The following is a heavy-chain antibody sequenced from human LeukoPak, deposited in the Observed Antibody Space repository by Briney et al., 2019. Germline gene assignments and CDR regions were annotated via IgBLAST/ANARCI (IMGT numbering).Heavy chain of an antibody. V-gene: IGHV4-4*07. D-gene: IGHD3-22*01. CDR1: GGSISSYY. CDR3: ARDSDSSGYYSISFDY. CDR2: IYTSGST. J-gene: IGHJ4*02. Sequence: SETLSLTCTVSGGSISSYYWSWIRQPAGKGLEWVGRIYTSGSTNYNPSLKSRVTMSVDTSNNQFSLKLSSVTAADTAVYYCARDSDSSGYYSISFDYWGQGTLVTVSS.